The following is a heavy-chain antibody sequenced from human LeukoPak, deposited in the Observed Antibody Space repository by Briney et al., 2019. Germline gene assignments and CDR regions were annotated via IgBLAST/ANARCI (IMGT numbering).Heavy chain of an antibody. D-gene: IGHD1-1*01. J-gene: IGHJ3*02. V-gene: IGHV3-30*18. CDR1: RFSFSDYD. Sequence: PGGSLRLSCRASRFSFSDYDMHWVRQAPGRGLEWVAVISYDGSRKHYGDSVKGRFTISRDNSKNTLYLQMNSLRAEDTAVYFCAKYAYNWNAPDGFDMWGQGTMVIVSS. CDR3: AKYAYNWNAPDGFDM. CDR2: ISYDGSRK.